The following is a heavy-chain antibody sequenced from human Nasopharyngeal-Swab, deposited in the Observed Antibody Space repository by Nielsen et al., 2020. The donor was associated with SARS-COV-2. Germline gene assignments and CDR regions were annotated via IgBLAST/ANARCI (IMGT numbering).Heavy chain of an antibody. Sequence: ESLKISCAASGITFSSYSMNWVRQAPGKGPEWVSYISSSRTTIHYADSVKGRFTISRDNAKNSLYLQMNSLRDEDTAVYYCAGTRGGWSWDALDIWGQGTMVTVSS. CDR2: ISSSRTTI. J-gene: IGHJ3*02. CDR3: AGTRGGWSWDALDI. V-gene: IGHV3-48*02. CDR1: GITFSSYS. D-gene: IGHD3-10*01.